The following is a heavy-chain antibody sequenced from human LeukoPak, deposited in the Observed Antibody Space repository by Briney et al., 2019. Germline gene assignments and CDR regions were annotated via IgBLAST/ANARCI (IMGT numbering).Heavy chain of an antibody. V-gene: IGHV1-18*01. D-gene: IGHD3-22*01. Sequence: ASVRVSCKASGYTFTNYAITWVRQAPGQGPEWMGWISPYNGDRRDALKFQDRVTMTTDTSTTTAYMELRSLRSDDTAVYYCARQITMIVVVINDAFDIWGQGTMVTVSS. CDR2: ISPYNGDR. J-gene: IGHJ3*02. CDR3: ARQITMIVVVINDAFDI. CDR1: GYTFTNYA.